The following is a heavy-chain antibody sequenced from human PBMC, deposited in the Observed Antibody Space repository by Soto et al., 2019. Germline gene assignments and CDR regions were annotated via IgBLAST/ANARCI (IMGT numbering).Heavy chain of an antibody. V-gene: IGHV1-3*01. CDR1: GYTFTSYA. CDR2: INAGNGNT. J-gene: IGHJ3*02. CDR3: ARVAGGGGLATNHVVFDI. Sequence: ASVKVSCKASGYTFTSYAMHWVRQAPGQRLEWMGWINAGNGNTKYSQKFQGRVTITRDTSASTAYMELSSLRSEDTAVYYCARVAGGGGLATNHVVFDIGGKGKMFTV. D-gene: IGHD6-19*01.